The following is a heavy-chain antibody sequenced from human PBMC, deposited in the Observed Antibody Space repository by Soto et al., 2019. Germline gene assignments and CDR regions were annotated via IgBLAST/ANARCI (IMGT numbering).Heavy chain of an antibody. Sequence: EVQLLESGGGLVQPGGSLRLSCAASGFTFNSYAMTWVRQAPGKGLEWVSGISGSGAFTYYTDSVKGRFTISRDNSKNTLHLQMSSLRAEDTAVYFCAKFEVAGPNSYHYYGMDLWGPGTTVTVSS. CDR1: GFTFNSYA. D-gene: IGHD6-19*01. J-gene: IGHJ6*02. CDR3: AKFEVAGPNSYHYYGMDL. V-gene: IGHV3-23*01. CDR2: ISGSGAFT.